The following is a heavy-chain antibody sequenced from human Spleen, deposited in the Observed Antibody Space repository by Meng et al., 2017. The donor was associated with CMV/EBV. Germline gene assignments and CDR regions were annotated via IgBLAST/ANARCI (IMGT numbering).Heavy chain of an antibody. J-gene: IGHJ3*02. CDR2: INPNSGGT. D-gene: IGHD1-26*01. CDR3: AREGSGSYIDAFDI. CDR1: GYTFTGYY. V-gene: IGHV1-2*02. Sequence: ASVKVSCKASGYTFTGYYMHWVRQAPGQGLEWMGWINPNSGGTNYAQKFQDRVTITADRFTSTAYMELRSLRYEDTAVYYCAREGSGSYIDAFDIWGQGTMVTVSS.